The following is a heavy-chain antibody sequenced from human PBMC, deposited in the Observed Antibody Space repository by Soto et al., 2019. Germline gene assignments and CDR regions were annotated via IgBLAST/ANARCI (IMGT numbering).Heavy chain of an antibody. CDR1: GFTFSSYA. V-gene: IGHV3-23*01. CDR3: SRDDSDWFFN. CDR2: ISGSGGST. Sequence: GSLRLSCAASGFTFSSYAMSWVRQAPGKGLEWVSVISGSGGSTYYADSVKGRFTISRDNSKNTLYLQMNSLRAEDTAVYYCSRDDSDWFFNWGRGTLVTVSS. D-gene: IGHD3-9*01. J-gene: IGHJ4*02.